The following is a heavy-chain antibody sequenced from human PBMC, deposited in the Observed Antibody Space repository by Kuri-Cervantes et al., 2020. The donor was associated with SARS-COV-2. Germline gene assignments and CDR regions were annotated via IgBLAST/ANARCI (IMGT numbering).Heavy chain of an antibody. D-gene: IGHD7-27*01. CDR1: GGSISSSY. CDR2: IYYNGNT. Sequence: SETLSLTCTVSGGSISSSYWRWIRQPPGKGLEWIAFIYYNGNTNYNPSLKSRVTVSVDTSNNQFSLRLNSVTAADTAVYYCAKVASWGDRDAFDIWGQGTRVTVSS. J-gene: IGHJ3*02. CDR3: AKVASWGDRDAFDI. V-gene: IGHV4-59*01.